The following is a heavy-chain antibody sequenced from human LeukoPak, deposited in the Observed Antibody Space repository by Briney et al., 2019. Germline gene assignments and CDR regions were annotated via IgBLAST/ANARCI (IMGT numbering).Heavy chain of an antibody. V-gene: IGHV4-34*01. CDR3: ARAVVRDTFYYYMDV. Sequence: PSETLSLTCAVYGGSFSGYYWSWIRQPPGKGLEWIGSIYYSGSTYYNPSLKSRVTISVDTSKNQFSLKLSSVTAADTAVYYCARAVVRDTFYYYMDVWGKGTTVTISS. D-gene: IGHD3-10*01. J-gene: IGHJ6*03. CDR1: GGSFSGYY. CDR2: IYYSGST.